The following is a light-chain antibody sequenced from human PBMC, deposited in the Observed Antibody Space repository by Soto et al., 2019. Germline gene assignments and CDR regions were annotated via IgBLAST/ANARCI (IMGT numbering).Light chain of an antibody. CDR1: QSVSSN. CDR3: QQYNNWPPGIT. CDR2: GAS. Sequence: EIVITQSPATLSLSPGERATLSGMAIQSVSSNLAWYQQKPGQAPRLLIYGASTRATGIPTRFSGSGSGTEFTLTISSLQSEDFAVYYCQQYNNWPPGITFGQGTRLEI. J-gene: IGKJ5*01. V-gene: IGKV3-15*01.